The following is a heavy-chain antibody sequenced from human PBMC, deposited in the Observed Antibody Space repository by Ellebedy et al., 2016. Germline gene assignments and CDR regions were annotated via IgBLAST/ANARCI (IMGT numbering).Heavy chain of an antibody. D-gene: IGHD3-22*01. Sequence: SETLSLXXTVSGGSISSYYWSWIRQPPGKGLECIGYISYSGSTYYNPSLKSRVTISVDTSKNQFSLKLSSVTAADTAVYYCARVRYYYDSSGYYYYYYMDVWGKGTTVTVSS. J-gene: IGHJ6*03. CDR2: ISYSGST. CDR3: ARVRYYYDSSGYYYYYYMDV. V-gene: IGHV4-59*01. CDR1: GGSISSYY.